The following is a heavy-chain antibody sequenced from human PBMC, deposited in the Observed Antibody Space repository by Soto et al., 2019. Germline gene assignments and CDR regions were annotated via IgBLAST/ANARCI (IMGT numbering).Heavy chain of an antibody. Sequence: QVQLVQSGAEVKKPGASVKVSCKASGYTFTSYAMHWGRQAPGQRLEWMGWINAGNGNTKYSQKFQGRVTITRDTSASTGYMELSSLRSEDTAVYYCARVGASIAAAGTLDYWGQGTLVTVSS. CDR2: INAGNGNT. CDR3: ARVGASIAAAGTLDY. CDR1: GYTFTSYA. J-gene: IGHJ4*02. V-gene: IGHV1-3*01. D-gene: IGHD6-13*01.